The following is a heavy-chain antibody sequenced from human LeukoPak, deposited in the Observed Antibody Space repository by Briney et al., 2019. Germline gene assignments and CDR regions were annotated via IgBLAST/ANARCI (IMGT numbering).Heavy chain of an antibody. CDR3: ARTTEAHSWRTRYYDYYMDV. V-gene: IGHV4-59*01. J-gene: IGHJ6*03. D-gene: IGHD6-13*01. CDR2: IYYSGST. Sequence: SETLSLTCTVSGGSISSYYWSWIRQPPGKGLEWIGYIYYSGSTNYNPSLKSRVTISVDTPKNQSSLKLSSVTAADTAVYYCARTTEAHSWRTRYYDYYMDVWGKGTTVTVSS. CDR1: GGSISSYY.